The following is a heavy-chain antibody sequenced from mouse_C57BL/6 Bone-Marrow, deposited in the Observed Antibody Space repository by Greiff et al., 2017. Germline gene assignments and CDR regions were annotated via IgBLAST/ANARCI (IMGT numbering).Heavy chain of an antibody. CDR3: ARGWGSSYEGWYFDV. J-gene: IGHJ1*03. D-gene: IGHD1-1*01. CDR1: GYTFTGYW. Sequence: QVQLKQPGAELVRPGSSVKLSCKASGYTFTGYWMHWVKQRPIQGLEWIGNIDPSDSETHYNQKFKDKATLTVDKSSSTAYMQLSSLTSEDSAVYYGARGWGSSYEGWYFDVWGTGTTVTVSS. V-gene: IGHV1-52*01. CDR2: IDPSDSET.